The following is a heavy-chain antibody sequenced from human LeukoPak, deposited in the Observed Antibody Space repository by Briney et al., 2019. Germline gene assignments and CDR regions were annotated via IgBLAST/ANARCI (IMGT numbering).Heavy chain of an antibody. Sequence: GGSLRLSCAASGFTFSSYWMSWVRQAPGKGLEWVGRVKSKSDGGATDYAAPVKGRFTISRDDSKHTLFLQMNSLKTEDTAVYYCSIAYSSSWFAYWGQGTLVTVSS. D-gene: IGHD6-13*01. CDR3: SIAYSSSWFAY. J-gene: IGHJ5*01. CDR2: VKSKSDGGAT. CDR1: GFTFSSYW. V-gene: IGHV3-15*01.